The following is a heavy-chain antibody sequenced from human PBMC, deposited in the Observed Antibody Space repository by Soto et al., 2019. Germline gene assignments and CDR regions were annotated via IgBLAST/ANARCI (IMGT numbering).Heavy chain of an antibody. CDR3: AYSSTPFDY. Sequence: GGSLRLSCAASGFSFSSHSMKWVRQAPGKGLEWVSYISSSGSTIYYADSVKGRFTISRDNSKNTLYLQMNSLRAEDTAVYYCAYSSTPFDYWGQGTLVTVSS. D-gene: IGHD6-13*01. CDR1: GFSFSSHS. V-gene: IGHV3-48*01. CDR2: ISSSGSTI. J-gene: IGHJ4*02.